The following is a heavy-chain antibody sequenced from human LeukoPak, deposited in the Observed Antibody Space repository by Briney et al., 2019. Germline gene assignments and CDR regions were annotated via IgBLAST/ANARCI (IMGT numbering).Heavy chain of an antibody. Sequence: SVKVSCKASGGTFISYAISWVRQAPGQGVEWMGGIITIFGIANYAQKFQGRVTITADKSTSTAYMELSSLRSEDTAVYYCARIVRATFPLDYWGQGTLVTVSS. J-gene: IGHJ4*02. V-gene: IGHV1-69*17. D-gene: IGHD1-26*01. CDR2: IITIFGIA. CDR1: GGTFISYA. CDR3: ARIVRATFPLDY.